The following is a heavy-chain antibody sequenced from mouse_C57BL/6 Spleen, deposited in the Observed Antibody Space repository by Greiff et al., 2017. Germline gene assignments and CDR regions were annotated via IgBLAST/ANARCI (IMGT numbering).Heavy chain of an antibody. D-gene: IGHD1-1*01. Sequence: VQLVESGAELVKPGASVKISCKASGYAFSSYWMNWVKQRPGKGLEWIGQIYPGDGDTNYNGKFKGKATLTADKSSSTAYMQLSSLTSEDSAVYFCAGGYGSSSYYFDYWGQGTTLTVSS. CDR1: GYAFSSYW. J-gene: IGHJ2*01. V-gene: IGHV1-80*01. CDR2: IYPGDGDT. CDR3: AGGYGSSSYYFDY.